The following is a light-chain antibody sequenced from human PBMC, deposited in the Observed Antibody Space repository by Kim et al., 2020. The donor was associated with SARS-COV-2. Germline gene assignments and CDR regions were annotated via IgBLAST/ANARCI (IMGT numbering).Light chain of an antibody. V-gene: IGKV3-20*01. CDR1: QSVRSGY. Sequence: SRGQRAAPSCRASQSVRSGYIAWYQQRPGQAPRVLMYETSTRATGIPDRFSGSGSGTDFTLIINSLEPEDFAVYYCQQYDSSPFTFGGGTKVDIK. CDR2: ETS. J-gene: IGKJ4*01. CDR3: QQYDSSPFT.